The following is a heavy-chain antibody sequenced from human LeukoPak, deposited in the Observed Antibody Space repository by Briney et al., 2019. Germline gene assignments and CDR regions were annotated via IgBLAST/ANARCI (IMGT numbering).Heavy chain of an antibody. CDR3: ARSPYAYSGSYAWYYYYYMDV. Sequence: PSETLSLTCTVSGGSISSSSYYWGWIRQPPGKGLEWIGSIYYSGSTYYNPSLKSRVTISVDTSKNQFSLKLSSVTAADTAVYYCARSPYAYSGSYAWYYYYYMDVWGKGTTVTVSS. CDR2: IYYSGST. CDR1: GGSISSSSYY. J-gene: IGHJ6*03. V-gene: IGHV4-39*07. D-gene: IGHD1-26*01.